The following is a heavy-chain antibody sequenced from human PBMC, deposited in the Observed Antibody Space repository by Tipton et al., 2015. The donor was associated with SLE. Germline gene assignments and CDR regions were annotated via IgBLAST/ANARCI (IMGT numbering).Heavy chain of an antibody. Sequence: AASGFTFSGYGMHWVRQAPGKGLEWVAFIRYDGNNKYYADSVKGRFTIFRDNSKNTLYLQMNSLRVDDTAVYYCAKMPAASWFDPWGQGTLVSVSS. CDR3: AKMPAASWFDP. CDR2: IRYDGNNK. J-gene: IGHJ5*02. D-gene: IGHD2-15*01. V-gene: IGHV3-30*02. CDR1: GFTFSGYG.